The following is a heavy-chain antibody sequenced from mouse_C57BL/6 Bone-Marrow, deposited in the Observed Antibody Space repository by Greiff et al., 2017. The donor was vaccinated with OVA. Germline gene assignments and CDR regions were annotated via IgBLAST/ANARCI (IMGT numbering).Heavy chain of an antibody. J-gene: IGHJ4*01. CDR3: AREGDWNYAMDY. V-gene: IGHV1-59*01. CDR1: GYTFTSYW. CDR2: IDPSDSYT. Sequence: VQLQQPGAELVRPGTSVKLSCKASGYTFTSYWMHWVKQRPGQGLEWIGVIDPSDSYTNYNQKFKGKATLTVDTSSSTAYMQLSSLTSEDSAVYYCAREGDWNYAMDYWGQGTSVTVSS.